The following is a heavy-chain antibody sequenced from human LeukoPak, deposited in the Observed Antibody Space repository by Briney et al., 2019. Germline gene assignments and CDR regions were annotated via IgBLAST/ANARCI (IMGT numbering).Heavy chain of an antibody. CDR3: AREWQGGIAAAGTRIEGDY. CDR1: GFTFSTNS. D-gene: IGHD6-13*01. J-gene: IGHJ4*02. V-gene: IGHV3-21*01. Sequence: GGSLRLSCAASGFTFSTNSMNWVRQAPGKGLEWVSSIGISSSHTFYADSVKGRFTISRDNAENSLFLQMNSLRVEGTAVYYCAREWQGGIAAAGTRIEGDYWGQGTLVAVSS. CDR2: IGISSSHT.